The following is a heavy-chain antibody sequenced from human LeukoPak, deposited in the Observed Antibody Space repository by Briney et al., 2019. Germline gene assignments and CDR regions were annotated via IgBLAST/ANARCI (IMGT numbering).Heavy chain of an antibody. CDR3: ARDIPSYYDFWSGYHTDAFDI. J-gene: IGHJ3*02. V-gene: IGHV3-7*01. CDR1: GFTFSSYW. Sequence: GGSLRLSCAASGFTFSSYWMSWVRQAPGKGLEWVANIKQDGSEKYYVDSVKGRFTISRDNAKNSLYLQMNSLRAEDTAVYYCARDIPSYYDFWSGYHTDAFDIWGQGTMVTVSS. D-gene: IGHD3-3*01. CDR2: IKQDGSEK.